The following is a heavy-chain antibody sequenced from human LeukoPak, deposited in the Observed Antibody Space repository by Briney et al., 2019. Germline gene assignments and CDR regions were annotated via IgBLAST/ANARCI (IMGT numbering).Heavy chain of an antibody. D-gene: IGHD2-15*01. J-gene: IGHJ5*02. CDR1: GYTFTSND. Sequence: ASVKVSCKASGYTFTSNDINWVRQATGQGLEWMGWMSRDTDNTGYAQKFQGRVTLTKDTSTSTVYMELSSLRSEDTAVYYCARSSSGIVVVVAATPGGNWFDPWGQGTLVTVSS. CDR3: ARSSSGIVVVVAATPGGNWFDP. V-gene: IGHV1-8*01. CDR2: MSRDTDNT.